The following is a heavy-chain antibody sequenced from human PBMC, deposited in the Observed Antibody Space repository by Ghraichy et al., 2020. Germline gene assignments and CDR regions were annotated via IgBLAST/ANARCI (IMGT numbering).Heavy chain of an antibody. CDR1: EFTFSKYG. CDR3: ARAGSGYGGHSYFYGMDV. D-gene: IGHD5-12*01. Sequence: GGSLRLSCAASEFTFSKYGMNWVRPAPGKGLEWISYISSSSTSIYYADSVRGRFTMSRDNANNSLSLQMDSLRDEDTAVYHCARAGSGYGGHSYFYGMDVWGQGTTVTVSS. V-gene: IGHV3-48*02. CDR2: ISSSSTSI. J-gene: IGHJ6*02.